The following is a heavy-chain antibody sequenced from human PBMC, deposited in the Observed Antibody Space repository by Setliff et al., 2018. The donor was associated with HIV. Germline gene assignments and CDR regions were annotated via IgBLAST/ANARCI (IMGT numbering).Heavy chain of an antibody. CDR2: IIPISGTA. V-gene: IGHV1-69*05. Sequence: ASEKVSCQASGGTFRNYGRSWVRQAPGQGLEWMGGIIPISGTANYAQKFQGRVTITTDETTSTAYMELDGLRSEDTAVYYCARDFGGYCSSMSCPGLFDPWGQGTLVTVSS. D-gene: IGHD2-2*01. CDR1: GGTFRNYG. J-gene: IGHJ5*02. CDR3: ARDFGGYCSSMSCPGLFDP.